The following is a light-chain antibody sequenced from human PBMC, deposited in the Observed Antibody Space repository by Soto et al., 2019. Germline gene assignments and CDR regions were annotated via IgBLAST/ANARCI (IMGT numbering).Light chain of an antibody. J-gene: IGKJ2*01. CDR3: QHYNSYYT. CDR2: GAH. V-gene: IGKV1-9*01. Sequence: DIQLTQSPSLLSASVGDRVTITCRASQDISSYLAWYQQKPGRAPELLIHGAHSLHSGVPSRFSGSGSGTEFSLTISSLQPEDFATYYCQHYNSYYTFGQGTKVDIK. CDR1: QDISSY.